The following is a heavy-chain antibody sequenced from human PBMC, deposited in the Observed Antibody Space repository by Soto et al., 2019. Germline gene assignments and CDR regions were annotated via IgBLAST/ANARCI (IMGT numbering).Heavy chain of an antibody. CDR1: VCSISSGYY. D-gene: IGHD3-10*01. V-gene: IGHV4-38-2*02. CDR2: IYHSGST. Sequence: WETLSLTCAFSVCSISSGYYWGWIRQPPGKGLEWIGSIYHSGSTYYNPSLKSRVTISVDTSKNEFSLRLSSVTAADTAVYYCARDQTSGPRGHHWFEGLGQGTLVIVSS. CDR3: ARDQTSGPRGHHWFEG. J-gene: IGHJ5*02.